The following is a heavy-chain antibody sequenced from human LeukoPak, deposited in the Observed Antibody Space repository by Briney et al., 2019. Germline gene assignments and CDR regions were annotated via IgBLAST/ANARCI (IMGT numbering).Heavy chain of an antibody. CDR3: ATRVYYYDGSGYYAS. D-gene: IGHD3-22*01. Sequence: SETLSLTCAVYGGSFSGYYWGWIRQPPGKGLEWIGEINHSGSTNYNPSLKSRVTISVDTSKNQFSLKLSSVTAADTAVYYCATRVYYYDGSGYYASWGQGTLVTVSS. V-gene: IGHV4-34*01. J-gene: IGHJ4*02. CDR2: INHSGST. CDR1: GGSFSGYY.